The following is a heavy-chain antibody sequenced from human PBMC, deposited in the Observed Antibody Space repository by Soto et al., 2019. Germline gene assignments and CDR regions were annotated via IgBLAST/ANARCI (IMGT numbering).Heavy chain of an antibody. D-gene: IGHD6-19*01. Sequence: PSETLSLTCAVSGGSISSGGYSWSWIRQPPGKGLEWIGYIYHSGSTCYNPSLKSRVTISVDRSKNQFSLKLSSVTAADTAVYYCASSLGTQVAVWDYWGQGTLVTVSS. V-gene: IGHV4-30-2*01. CDR2: IYHSGST. CDR3: ASSLGTQVAVWDY. CDR1: GGSISSGGYS. J-gene: IGHJ4*02.